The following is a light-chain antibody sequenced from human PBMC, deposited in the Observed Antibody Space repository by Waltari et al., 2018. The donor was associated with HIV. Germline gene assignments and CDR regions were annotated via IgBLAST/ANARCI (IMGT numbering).Light chain of an antibody. V-gene: IGKV3-15*01. CDR1: HSIRAK. CDR3: QQYDSGPRGIT. CDR2: EAA. Sequence: EIVMTQSPPTLSVSPGQRVTLSCRASHSIRAKVAWYQQRPGQAPRLLIYEAATRPTGIPARFSGSGSGTEFTLTISSLQSEDFATYFCQQYDSGPRGITFGQGTMLEIK. J-gene: IGKJ2*01.